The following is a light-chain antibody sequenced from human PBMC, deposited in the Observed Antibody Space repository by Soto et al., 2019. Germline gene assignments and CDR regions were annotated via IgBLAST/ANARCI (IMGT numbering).Light chain of an antibody. J-gene: IGKJ4*01. CDR1: QDISNY. CDR3: QQYDNLPPLT. Sequence: DIQMTQSTSSLSASVGDRVTITCQASQDISNYLNWYQQKPGKAPKLLIYDASNLETGVPSRFSGSGSGTDFTFTISSLQPEDIATYYCQQYDNLPPLTFGGGTKVDI. V-gene: IGKV1-33*01. CDR2: DAS.